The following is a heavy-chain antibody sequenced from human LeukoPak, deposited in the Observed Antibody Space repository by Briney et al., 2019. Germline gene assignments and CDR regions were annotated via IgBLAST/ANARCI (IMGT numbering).Heavy chain of an antibody. Sequence: GGSLRLSCAASGFTFSSYAMHWVRQAPGKGLEWVAVISYDGSNKYYADSVKGRFTISRDNSKSTLYLQMNSLRAEDTAVYYCARSQRRAMVCWFDPWGQGTLVTVSS. CDR1: GFTFSSYA. J-gene: IGHJ5*02. CDR3: ARSQRRAMVCWFDP. V-gene: IGHV3-30*04. D-gene: IGHD5-18*01. CDR2: ISYDGSNK.